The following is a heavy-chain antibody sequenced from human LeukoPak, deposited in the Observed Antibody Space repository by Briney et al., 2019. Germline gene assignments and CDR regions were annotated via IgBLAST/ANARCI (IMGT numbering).Heavy chain of an antibody. CDR3: ARALHDYRGHDY. V-gene: IGHV3-7*01. J-gene: IGHJ4*02. D-gene: IGHD4-11*01. CDR2: IKQDGSEK. Sequence: GSLRLSCAASGFTFSDYWMSWVRQAPGKGLEWVANIKQDGSEKHYVGSVKGRFTISRDNAKNSLYLQLNSLRAEDTAVYYCARALHDYRGHDYWGQGTLVTVSS. CDR1: GFTFSDYW.